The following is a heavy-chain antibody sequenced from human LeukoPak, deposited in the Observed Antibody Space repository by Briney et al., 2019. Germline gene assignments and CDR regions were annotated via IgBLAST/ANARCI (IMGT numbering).Heavy chain of an antibody. CDR2: IYYSGST. J-gene: IGHJ4*02. CDR3: ARDVVAAAGSWDY. Sequence: PSETLSLTCTVSGGSISSCYWSWIRQPPGKGLEWIGYIYYSGSTNYNPSLKSRVTMSVDTSKNQFSLNLSSVTAADTAVYYCARDVVAAAGSWDYWGQGTLVTVSS. CDR1: GGSISSCY. V-gene: IGHV4-59*12. D-gene: IGHD6-13*01.